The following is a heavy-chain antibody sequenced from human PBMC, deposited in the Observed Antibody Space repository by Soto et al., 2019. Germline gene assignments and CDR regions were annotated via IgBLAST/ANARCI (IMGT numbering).Heavy chain of an antibody. CDR1: VGSFSGYY. CDR3: ARGGVTTNWFDP. V-gene: IGHV4-34*01. D-gene: IGHD4-4*01. J-gene: IGHJ5*02. CDR2: INHSGST. Sequence: SETLSLTCSVYVGSFSGYYWSWIRQPPGKGLEWIGEINHSGSTNYNPSLKSRVTISVDTSKNQFSLKLSSVTAADTAVYYCARGGVTTNWFDPWGQGTLVTASS.